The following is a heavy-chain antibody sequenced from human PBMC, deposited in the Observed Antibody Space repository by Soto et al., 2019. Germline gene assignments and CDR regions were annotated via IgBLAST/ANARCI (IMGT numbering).Heavy chain of an antibody. D-gene: IGHD6-13*01. J-gene: IGHJ3*02. CDR3: ARARDSSSWSVPDAFDI. CDR2: INPNSGGT. V-gene: IGHV1-2*04. CDR1: GYTFTCYY. Sequence: ASVKVSCKASGYTFTCYYMHWVRQAPGQGLEWMGWINPNSGGTNYAQKFQGWVTMTRDTSISTAYMELSRLRSDDTAVYYCARARDSSSWSVPDAFDIWGQGTMVTVSS.